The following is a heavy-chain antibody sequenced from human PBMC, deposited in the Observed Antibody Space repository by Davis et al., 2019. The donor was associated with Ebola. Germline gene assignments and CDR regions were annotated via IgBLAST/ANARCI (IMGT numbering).Heavy chain of an antibody. V-gene: IGHV1-18*01. CDR2: ISAYNGNT. Sequence: ASVKVSCKASGYTFTNYDVQWVRQATGQGLEWMGWISAYNGNTNYAQKLQGRVTMTTDTSTSTAYMELRSLRSDDTAVYYCARDPGSSWRQFDYWGQGTLVTVSS. CDR3: ARDPGSSWRQFDY. J-gene: IGHJ4*02. D-gene: IGHD6-13*01. CDR1: GYTFTNYD.